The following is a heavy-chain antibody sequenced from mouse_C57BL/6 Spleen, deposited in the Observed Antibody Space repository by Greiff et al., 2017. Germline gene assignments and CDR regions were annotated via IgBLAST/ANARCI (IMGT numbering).Heavy chain of an antibody. J-gene: IGHJ1*03. CDR3: AKHYGFGGYFDV. D-gene: IGHD1-2*01. CDR2: ISYDGSN. V-gene: IGHV3-6*01. CDR1: GYSITSGYY. Sequence: ESGPGLVKPSQSLSLTCSVTGYSITSGYYWNWIRQFPGNKLEWMGYISYDGSNNYNPSLKNRISITRDTSKNQFFLKLNSVTTEDTATYYCAKHYGFGGYFDVWGTGTTVTVSS.